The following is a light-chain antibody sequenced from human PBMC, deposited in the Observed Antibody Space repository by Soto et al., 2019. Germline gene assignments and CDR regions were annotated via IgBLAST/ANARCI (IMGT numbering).Light chain of an antibody. J-gene: IGKJ1*01. V-gene: IGKV1-5*01. CDR1: QNINAW. CDR3: QQYSTYSGT. Sequence: DLHMNQSPSSLSVSVGARVTITCRTSQNINAWLAWYHQRTGQAPKLLIYDASTVQSGVPPRFSVTAFGTAGSLNLRGLQPDDAATYYGQQYSTYSGTFGQGTKV. CDR2: DAS.